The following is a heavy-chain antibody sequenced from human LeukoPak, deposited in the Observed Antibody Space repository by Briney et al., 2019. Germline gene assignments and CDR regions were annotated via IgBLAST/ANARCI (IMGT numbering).Heavy chain of an antibody. V-gene: IGHV1-69*05. J-gene: IGHJ4*02. D-gene: IGHD3-10*01. CDR1: GGTFSSYA. CDR2: IIPIFGTA. CDR3: ARDGGSGSYYALDY. Sequence: ASVKVSCKASGGTFSSYAISWVRQAPGQGLEWMGGIIPIFGTANYAQKLQGRVTMTTDTSTSTAYMELRSLRSDDTAVYYCARDGGSGSYYALDYWGQGTLVTVSS.